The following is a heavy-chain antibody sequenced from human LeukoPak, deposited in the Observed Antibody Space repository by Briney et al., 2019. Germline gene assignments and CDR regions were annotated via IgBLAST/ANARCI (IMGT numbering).Heavy chain of an antibody. Sequence: SETLSLTCTVSGGSISSYYWSWLRQPAGKGLEWIGRIYTSGSTNYNPSLKSRVTMSVDTSKNQFSLKLSSVTAADTAVYYCARDRIVVVPAINYYYYYGMDVWGQGTTVTVSS. V-gene: IGHV4-4*07. CDR1: GGSISSYY. CDR2: IYTSGST. D-gene: IGHD2-2*01. CDR3: ARDRIVVVPAINYYYYYGMDV. J-gene: IGHJ6*02.